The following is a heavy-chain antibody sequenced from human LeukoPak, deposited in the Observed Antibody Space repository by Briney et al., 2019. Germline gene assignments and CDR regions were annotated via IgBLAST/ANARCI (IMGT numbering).Heavy chain of an antibody. CDR1: GYTFTGYY. CDR3: ARDYCGGDCFPDY. Sequence: ASVKVSCKTSGYTFTGYYVHWVRQAPGQGLEWMGRINPNSGDTNYAQKFQGRVTMTRDTSISTAYMELSRLRSDDTAVYYCARDYCGGDCFPDYWGQGTLVAVSS. CDR2: INPNSGDT. D-gene: IGHD2-21*02. V-gene: IGHV1-2*06. J-gene: IGHJ4*02.